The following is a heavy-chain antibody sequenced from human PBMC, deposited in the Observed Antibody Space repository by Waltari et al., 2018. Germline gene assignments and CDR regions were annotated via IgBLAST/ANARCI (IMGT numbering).Heavy chain of an antibody. CDR1: GLPVTINY. D-gene: IGHD3-16*01. V-gene: IGHV3-66*01. CDR3: ARVGASAARPYDY. J-gene: IGHJ4*02. CDR2: IDSGAGT. Sequence: EVQLVESGGGLVHLGGSLRLSCAASGLPVTINYMSWVRQAPGEGVEGFSVIDSGAGTKYADSVKGRFTVSRDTSKNTVYLQMNSLRVEDTAVYFCARVGASAARPYDYWGQGTLVTVSS.